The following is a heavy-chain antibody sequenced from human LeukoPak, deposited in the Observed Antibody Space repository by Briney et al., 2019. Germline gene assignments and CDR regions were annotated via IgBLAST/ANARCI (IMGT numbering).Heavy chain of an antibody. D-gene: IGHD3-16*02. CDR1: GGTFSSYA. J-gene: IGHJ4*02. CDR2: IIPIFGTG. V-gene: IGHV1-69*01. Sequence: GSSVKVSCKASGGTFSSYAISWVRQAPGQGLEWMGGIIPIFGTGNYAQKFQGRVTITADESTSTAYMELSSLRSEDTAVYYCAREAGLYDYVWGSYRPYYFDYWGQGTLVTVSS. CDR3: AREAGLYDYVWGSYRPYYFDY.